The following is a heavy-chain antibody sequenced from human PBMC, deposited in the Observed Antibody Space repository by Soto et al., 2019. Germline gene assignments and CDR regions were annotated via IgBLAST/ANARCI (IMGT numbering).Heavy chain of an antibody. CDR1: GGSVSSGVYY. D-gene: IGHD2-21*02. CDR2: IYHRGST. V-gene: IGHV4-61*03. CDR3: ASGPSWAYCACHCYPHNWFDP. J-gene: IGHJ5*02. Sequence: PSETLSLTCSVSGGSVSSGVYYWSWIRQPPGKGLEWIGFIYHRGSTNYNPSPQSRVPISVDPSKIHFSLKLSSVTAAHPAVYHCASGPSWAYCACHCYPHNWFDPWGPGTLVTVSS.